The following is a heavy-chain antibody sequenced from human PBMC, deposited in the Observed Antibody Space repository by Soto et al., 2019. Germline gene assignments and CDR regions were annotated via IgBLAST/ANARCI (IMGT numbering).Heavy chain of an antibody. Sequence: PGGSLRPSCAASGFTFSDHYMDWVRQAPGKGLEWVGRTRNKANSYTTEYAASVKGRFTISRDDSKNSLYLQMNSLKTEDTAVYYCAREVVPAAIASPMGGAYYYYYMDVWGKGTTVTVSS. D-gene: IGHD2-2*01. J-gene: IGHJ6*03. CDR2: TRNKANSYTT. CDR3: AREVVPAAIASPMGGAYYYYYMDV. V-gene: IGHV3-72*01. CDR1: GFTFSDHY.